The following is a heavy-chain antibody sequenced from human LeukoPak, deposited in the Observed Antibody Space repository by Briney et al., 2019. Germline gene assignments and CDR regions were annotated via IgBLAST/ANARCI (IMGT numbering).Heavy chain of an antibody. Sequence: QPGGSLRLSCAASGFTFSSYWMSWVRQAPGKGLEWVANIKQDGSEKYYVDSVKGRFAISRDNAKNSLYLQMNSLRAEDTAVYYCAIAERRSPIDYWGQGTLVTVSS. J-gene: IGHJ4*02. D-gene: IGHD1-1*01. CDR2: IKQDGSEK. CDR3: AIAERRSPIDY. V-gene: IGHV3-7*01. CDR1: GFTFSSYW.